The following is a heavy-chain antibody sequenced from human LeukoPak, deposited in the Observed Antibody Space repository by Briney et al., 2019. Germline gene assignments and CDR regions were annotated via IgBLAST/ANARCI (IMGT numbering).Heavy chain of an antibody. V-gene: IGHV3-53*01. CDR2: IYSGGST. Sequence: GGSLRLSCAASGFTVSSNYMSWVRQAPGKGLEWVSVIYSGGSTYYADSVKGRFTISRDNSKNTLYLQMNSLRAEDTAVYYCARVQGPNDYYGSGSYYYYGMDVWGQGTTVTVSS. CDR3: ARVQGPNDYYGSGSYYYYGMDV. J-gene: IGHJ6*02. D-gene: IGHD3-10*01. CDR1: GFTVSSNY.